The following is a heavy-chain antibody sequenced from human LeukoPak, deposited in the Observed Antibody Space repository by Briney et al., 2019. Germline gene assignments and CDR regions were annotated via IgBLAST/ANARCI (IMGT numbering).Heavy chain of an antibody. CDR3: ARDFCSGGSCYSRFDY. D-gene: IGHD2-15*01. V-gene: IGHV1-2*02. CDR1: GYTFTGYY. J-gene: IGHJ4*02. CDR2: INPNSGGT. Sequence: ASVKVSCKASGYTFTGYYMHWVRRAPGQGLEWMGWINPNSGGTNYAQKFQGRVTMTRDTSISTAYMELSRLRSDDTAVYYCARDFCSGGSCYSRFDYWGQGTLVTVSS.